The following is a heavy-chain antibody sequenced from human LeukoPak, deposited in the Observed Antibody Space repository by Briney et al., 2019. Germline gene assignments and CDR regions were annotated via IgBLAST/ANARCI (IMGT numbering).Heavy chain of an antibody. V-gene: IGHV3-74*01. CDR3: VRGLYYGMDV. J-gene: IGHJ6*02. CDR2: INNVGSST. Sequence: GGSLRLSCAASGFTFSTYWMHWVRQVPGKGLVWVSRINNVGSSTTYADSVKGRFTISRDNAKNTLYLQMNSLRVEDTAVYYCVRGLYYGMDVWGQGTTVTVSS. CDR1: GFTFSTYW.